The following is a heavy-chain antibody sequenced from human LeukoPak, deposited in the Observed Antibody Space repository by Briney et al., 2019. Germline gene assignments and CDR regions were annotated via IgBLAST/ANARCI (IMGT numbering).Heavy chain of an antibody. Sequence: SQTLSLTCTVSGGSISSGGYYWSWIRQHPGKGLEWIGYIYYSGNTYYNPSLKSRVTISVDTSKNQFSLNLSSVTAADTAVYCCASRSMVYAFDIWGQGTMVTVSS. CDR2: IYYSGNT. CDR1: GGSISSGGYY. V-gene: IGHV4-31*03. CDR3: ASRSMVYAFDI. D-gene: IGHD3-10*01. J-gene: IGHJ3*02.